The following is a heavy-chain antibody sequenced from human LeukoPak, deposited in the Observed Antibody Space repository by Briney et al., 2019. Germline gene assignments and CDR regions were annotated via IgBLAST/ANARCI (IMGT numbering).Heavy chain of an antibody. V-gene: IGHV1-46*01. D-gene: IGHD5-24*01. J-gene: IGHJ3*02. Sequence: ASVKVSCKASGYTFTSYGIGWVRQAPGQGLEWMGVFNPSGGSTSYAQKFQGRVTMTRDTSTSTVYMELSSLRSEDAAVYYCARVRDGYNDAFDIWGQGTMVTVSS. CDR2: FNPSGGST. CDR3: ARVRDGYNDAFDI. CDR1: GYTFTSYG.